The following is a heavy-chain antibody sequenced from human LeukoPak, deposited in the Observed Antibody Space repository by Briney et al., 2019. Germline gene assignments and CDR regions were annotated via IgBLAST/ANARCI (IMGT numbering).Heavy chain of an antibody. J-gene: IGHJ4*02. Sequence: GESLKISCKGSGYTFSSYWIGWVHQMPGKGLEWMGIIYPGDSDTRYSPSLQGQVTISVDTSIGTAYLQWSSLKASDTAIYYCARQNDFRLDYWGQGTLVTVSS. V-gene: IGHV5-51*07. CDR2: IYPGDSDT. CDR3: ARQNDFRLDY. D-gene: IGHD3-3*01. CDR1: GYTFSSYW.